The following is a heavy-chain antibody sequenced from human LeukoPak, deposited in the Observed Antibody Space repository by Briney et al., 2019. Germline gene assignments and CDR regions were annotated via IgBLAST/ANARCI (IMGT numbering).Heavy chain of an antibody. CDR3: TREIRYFDWFQADY. CDR2: IRSKAYGGTA. V-gene: IGHV3-49*03. D-gene: IGHD3-9*01. Sequence: GRSLRLSCTASGFTFGDHSVSWFRQAPGKGLEWVGFIRSKAYGGTAGYAASVKGRFTISRDDFKSVAYLQMDSLKTEDTAVYYCTREIRYFDWFQADYWGQGTLVTVSS. J-gene: IGHJ4*02. CDR1: GFTFGDHS.